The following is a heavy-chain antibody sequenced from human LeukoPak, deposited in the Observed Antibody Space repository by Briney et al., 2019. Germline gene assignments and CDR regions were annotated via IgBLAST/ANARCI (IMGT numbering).Heavy chain of an antibody. CDR3: ARDCSSSWYYWFDP. Sequence: ASVKVSCKAPGYTFTSYDINWVRQATGQGLEWMGWMNPNSGNTGYAQRFQGRVTMTRNTSISTAYMELSSLRSEDTAVYYCARDCSSSWYYWFDPWGQGTLVTVSS. D-gene: IGHD6-13*01. CDR1: GYTFTSYD. J-gene: IGHJ5*02. V-gene: IGHV1-8*01. CDR2: MNPNSGNT.